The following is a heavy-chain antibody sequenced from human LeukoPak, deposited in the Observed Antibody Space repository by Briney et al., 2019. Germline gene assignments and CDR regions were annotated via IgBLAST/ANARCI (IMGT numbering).Heavy chain of an antibody. D-gene: IGHD3-3*01. CDR3: ARGMFHGYCTDY. Sequence: GGSLRLSCAASGFTLNNYWMGWVRQAPGKGLEWVANIKQDGSEKYYVDSVKGRFSISRDNAKNSLYLHMNSLRAEDTAVYYCARGMFHGYCTDYWGQGTLVTVSS. J-gene: IGHJ4*02. CDR2: IKQDGSEK. CDR1: GFTLNNYW. V-gene: IGHV3-7*01.